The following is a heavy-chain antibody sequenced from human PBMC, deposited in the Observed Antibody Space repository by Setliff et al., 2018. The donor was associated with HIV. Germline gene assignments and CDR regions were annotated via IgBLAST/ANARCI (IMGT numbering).Heavy chain of an antibody. V-gene: IGHV4-31*03. CDR3: ARLQKLDDIYYLDD. CDR1: GVSINSGDYF. CDR2: ISYRGTT. Sequence: PSETLSLTCTVPGVSINSGDYFWSWIRQHPGKGLEWIGYISYRGTTYYNPSFKSRVTMSMDTSKNQVSLKLTSVTAADTAVHFCARLQKLDDIYYLDDWGQGTLVTVSS. J-gene: IGHJ4*02. D-gene: IGHD4-4*01.